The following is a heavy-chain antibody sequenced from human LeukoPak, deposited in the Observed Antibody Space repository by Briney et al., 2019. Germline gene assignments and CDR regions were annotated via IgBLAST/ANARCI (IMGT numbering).Heavy chain of an antibody. D-gene: IGHD2-2*01. CDR3: ARSYCSSTSCYGVGAFDI. J-gene: IGHJ3*02. V-gene: IGHV4-39*01. CDR1: GGSISSSSYY. CDR2: IHYSGST. Sequence: SETLSLTCTVSGGSISSSSYYWGWIRQPPGKGREWIGSIHYSGSTYYNPSPKSRVTISVDTSKNQFSLKLNSVTAADTAVYYCARSYCSSTSCYGVGAFDIWGQGTTVTVSS.